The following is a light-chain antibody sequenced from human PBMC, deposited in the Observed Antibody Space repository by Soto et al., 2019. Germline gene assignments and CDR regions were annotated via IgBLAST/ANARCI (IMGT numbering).Light chain of an antibody. Sequence: ETVLAQSPGTLSLSPGERATLSCRTSQRLSSSYLIWYQQKPGQAPRLLIYGASSRAAGVPDRFSGSGSGTDFTLTISRLEPEDFAVYYCHQYGSTFGQGTKLEIK. CDR3: HQYGST. V-gene: IGKV3-20*01. J-gene: IGKJ2*01. CDR2: GAS. CDR1: QRLSSSY.